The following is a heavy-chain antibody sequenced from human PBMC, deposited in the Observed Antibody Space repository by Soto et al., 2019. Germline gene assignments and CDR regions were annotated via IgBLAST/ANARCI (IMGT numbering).Heavy chain of an antibody. CDR1: GGSFGTYA. CDR2: IIPNFGST. J-gene: IGHJ6*02. D-gene: IGHD2-2*01. CDR3: AREDSSPFYYGVDV. Sequence: QVQLVQSGAEVKKPGSSVKVSCKASGGSFGTYAVSWVRQAPGQGLEWMGAIIPNFGSTNYAQKFQGRLTITADGSTSTAYMELSRLKSEDTAVYYCAREDSSPFYYGVDVWGQGTTVTVSS. V-gene: IGHV1-69*01.